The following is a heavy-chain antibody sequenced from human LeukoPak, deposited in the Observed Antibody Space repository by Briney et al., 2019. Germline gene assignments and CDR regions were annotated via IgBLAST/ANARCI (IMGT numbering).Heavy chain of an antibody. Sequence: PWGSLTLSCADSQFTFNGYWVNWVRQPPGKGLEWVANMDPTGSQKRYLDSVRGRFTTSKDRPGASLYLDMHSLRAEDTAIYCCAIWTSGNYSGQGTLVTVSS. CDR3: AIWTSGNY. CDR2: MDPTGSQK. CDR1: QFTFNGYW. V-gene: IGHV3-7*01. J-gene: IGHJ4*02. D-gene: IGHD1-1*01.